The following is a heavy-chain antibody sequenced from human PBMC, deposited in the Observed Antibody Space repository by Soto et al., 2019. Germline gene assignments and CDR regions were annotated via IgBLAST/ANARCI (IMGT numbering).Heavy chain of an antibody. CDR2: ISYDGTNT. CDR3: ARAREWELPTDY. J-gene: IGHJ4*02. V-gene: IGHV3-30*03. D-gene: IGHD1-26*01. Sequence: QVQLVESGGGVVQPGRSLRLSCAASEFTFSNYVMNWVRQAPGKGLEWVGVISYDGTNTKYADSVKGRFTISRHNSKNTLYLQMNSLRSEDTAVYYCARAREWELPTDYWGQGTLVTVSS. CDR1: EFTFSNYV.